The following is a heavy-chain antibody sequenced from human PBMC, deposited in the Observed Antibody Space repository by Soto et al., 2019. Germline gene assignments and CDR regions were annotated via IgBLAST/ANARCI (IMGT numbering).Heavy chain of an antibody. V-gene: IGHV3-23*01. Sequence: EVQLLESGGGLVQPGGSVRLSCAASGFTFSSYAMSWVRQAPGKGLEWVSAISGSGGSTYYADSVKGRFTISRDNSKNTLYLPMNSLRAEDTAVYYCAKATYGYGYPYYYYGMDVWGQGTTVTVSS. CDR1: GFTFSSYA. D-gene: IGHD5-18*01. CDR3: AKATYGYGYPYYYYGMDV. CDR2: ISGSGGST. J-gene: IGHJ6*02.